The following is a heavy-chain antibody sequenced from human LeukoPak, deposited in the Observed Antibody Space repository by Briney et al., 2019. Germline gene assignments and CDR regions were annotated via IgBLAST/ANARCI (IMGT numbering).Heavy chain of an antibody. J-gene: IGHJ4*02. CDR2: IYYSGST. CDR1: LGSISSSSYY. Sequence: SETLSLTSAVSLGSISSSSYYWNWIRQPPGKGLEWLGYIYYSGSTNYSPSHNSRVTISVDTSKNQFSLKLRSVTAADTAVYFCARQLRGEAVADHLQPFDYWGQGTLVTVSS. CDR3: ARQLRGEAVADHLQPFDY. D-gene: IGHD6-19*01. V-gene: IGHV4-61*05.